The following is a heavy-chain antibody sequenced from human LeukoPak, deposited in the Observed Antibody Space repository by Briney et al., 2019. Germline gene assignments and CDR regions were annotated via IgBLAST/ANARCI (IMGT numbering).Heavy chain of an antibody. V-gene: IGHV1-18*01. CDR1: GYTFTSYG. Sequence: ASVTVSCKASGYTFTSYGISWVRQAPGQGLEWMGWISAYNGNTNYAQKLQGRVTMTTDTSTSTAYMELRSLRSDDTAVYYCARGGLPLGAISPFDYWGQGTLVTVSS. CDR2: ISAYNGNT. J-gene: IGHJ4*02. CDR3: ARGGLPLGAISPFDY. D-gene: IGHD1-26*01.